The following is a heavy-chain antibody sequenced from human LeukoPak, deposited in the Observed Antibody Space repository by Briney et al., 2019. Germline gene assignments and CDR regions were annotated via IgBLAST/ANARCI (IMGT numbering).Heavy chain of an antibody. CDR2: IYYSGST. Sequence: PSETLSLTCTVSVGPISSSSYYWGWIRQPPGKGLEWIGSIYYSGSTYYNPSLKSRVTISVDTSKNQFSLKLSSVTAADTAVYYCARFPGVDYWGQGTLVTVSS. J-gene: IGHJ4*02. V-gene: IGHV4-39*01. CDR3: ARFPGVDY. D-gene: IGHD3-10*01. CDR1: VGPISSSSYY.